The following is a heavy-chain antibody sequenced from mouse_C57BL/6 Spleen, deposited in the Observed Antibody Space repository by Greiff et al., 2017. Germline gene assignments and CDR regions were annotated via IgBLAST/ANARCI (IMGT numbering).Heavy chain of an antibody. Sequence: QVQLKESGAELVRPGASVKLSCKASGYTFTDYYINWVKQRPGQGLEWIARIYPGSGNTYYNEKFKGKATLTAEKSSSTAYMQLSSLTSEDSAVYFCARAKENCDYWGQGTTLTVSS. V-gene: IGHV1-76*01. J-gene: IGHJ2*01. CDR1: GYTFTDYY. CDR2: IYPGSGNT. CDR3: ARAKENCDY.